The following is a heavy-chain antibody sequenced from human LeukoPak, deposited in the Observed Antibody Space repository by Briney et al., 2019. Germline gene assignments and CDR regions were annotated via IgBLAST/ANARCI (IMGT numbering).Heavy chain of an antibody. J-gene: IGHJ4*02. Sequence: GGSLRLSCAASGFTFSRHGMHWVRQAPGKGLEWVAVIWYDGSNKYYADSVKGRFTISRDSSKNTLYLQMNSLRAEDTAVYYCARDAYGDYYFDYWGQGTLVTISS. CDR3: ARDAYGDYYFDY. CDR2: IWYDGSNK. CDR1: GFTFSRHG. D-gene: IGHD4-17*01. V-gene: IGHV3-33*01.